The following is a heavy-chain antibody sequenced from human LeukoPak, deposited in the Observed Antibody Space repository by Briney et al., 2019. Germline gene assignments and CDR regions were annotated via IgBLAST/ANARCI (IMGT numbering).Heavy chain of an antibody. CDR3: AQTTGWPGFDY. CDR1: GASTSTYY. CDR2: IYNGGST. V-gene: IGHV4-59*08. J-gene: IGHJ4*02. Sequence: PSETLSLTCAVSGASTSTYYWSWIRQPPGKGLEWIGYIYNGGSTNYNPSLKSRVTISVDTSKNQFSLRLTSLTAPDTAIYYCAQTTGWPGFDYWGPGVLVTVSS. D-gene: IGHD4-11*01.